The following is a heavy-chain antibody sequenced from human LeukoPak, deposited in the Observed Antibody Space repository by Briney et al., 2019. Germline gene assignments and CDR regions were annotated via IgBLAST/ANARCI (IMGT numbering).Heavy chain of an antibody. J-gene: IGHJ4*02. D-gene: IGHD6-6*01. V-gene: IGHV3-23*01. CDR3: AKDRDSSLFYFDY. CDR1: GFIFSSYA. CDR2: ISGSGGST. Sequence: TGGSLRLSCAASGFIFSSYAISWVRQAPGKRLEWVSAISGSGGSTYYADSEKGRFTISRDNSKNTLYLQMNSLRAEDTAVYYCAKDRDSSLFYFDYWGQGTLVTVSS.